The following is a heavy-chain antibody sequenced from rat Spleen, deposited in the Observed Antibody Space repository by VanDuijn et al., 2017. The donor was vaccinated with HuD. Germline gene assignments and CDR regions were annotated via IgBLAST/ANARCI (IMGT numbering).Heavy chain of an antibody. D-gene: IGHD1-10*01. CDR3: TRPNNPYWYFDF. CDR1: GLSLTSNS. CDR2: IWSNGDT. Sequence: QVQLKESGPGLVQPSQTLSLTCTVSGLSLTSNSVSWIRQPPGKGLEWMGVIWSNGDTHYNSALKSRLSISRDTSKSQVFLKMNSLQTEDTAIYFCTRPNNPYWYFDFWGPGTMVTVSS. V-gene: IGHV2-47*01. J-gene: IGHJ1*01.